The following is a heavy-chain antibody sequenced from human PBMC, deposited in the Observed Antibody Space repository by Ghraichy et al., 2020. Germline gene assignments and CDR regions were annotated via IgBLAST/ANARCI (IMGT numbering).Heavy chain of an antibody. J-gene: IGHJ6*02. Sequence: LSLTCAASGFTFSSYWMHWVRQAPGKGLVWVSRINSDGGSTTYADSVKGRFTISKDNAKKTLYLQMNSLRAEDTAVYYCVKDLVGGGFGAYGMDVWGQGTTVTVSS. CDR1: GFTFSSYW. D-gene: IGHD2-21*01. CDR2: INSDGGST. CDR3: VKDLVGGGFGAYGMDV. V-gene: IGHV3-74*01.